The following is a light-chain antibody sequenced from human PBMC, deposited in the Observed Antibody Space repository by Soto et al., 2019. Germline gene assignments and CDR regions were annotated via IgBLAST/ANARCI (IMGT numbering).Light chain of an antibody. CDR3: HQYGSSSWT. Sequence: GDRVTITCRASQTISTWMAWYQQKPGKAPKLLVYDASTLQSGVASRFSGSGSETEFTLTISSLQPDDFAVYYCHQYGSSSWTFGQGTKVDNK. V-gene: IGKV1-5*01. J-gene: IGKJ1*01. CDR2: DAS. CDR1: QTISTW.